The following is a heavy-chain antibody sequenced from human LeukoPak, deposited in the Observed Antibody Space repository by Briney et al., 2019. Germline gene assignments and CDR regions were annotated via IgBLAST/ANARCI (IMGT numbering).Heavy chain of an antibody. V-gene: IGHV5-51*01. D-gene: IGHD1-26*01. CDR2: IYPGDSDT. Sequence: GESLKISCKHSEYSFPNYCISWVRQMPGKGLEWMGIIYPGDSDTRYSPSFQGQVTISADKSISTAYLQWSSLKASDTAMYYCATSLGGSYFQWGAFDIWGQGTMVTVSS. J-gene: IGHJ3*02. CDR1: EYSFPNYC. CDR3: ATSLGGSYFQWGAFDI.